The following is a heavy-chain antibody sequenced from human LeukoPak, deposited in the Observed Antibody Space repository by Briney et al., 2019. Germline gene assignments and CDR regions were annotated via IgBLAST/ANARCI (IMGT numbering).Heavy chain of an antibody. CDR3: ARVLRYCSGGNCYSGGLGYMDV. J-gene: IGHJ6*03. D-gene: IGHD2-15*01. Sequence: PGGSLRLSCAASGFTFSDYYMTWIRQAPGKGLEWVSYISSSGTTTYYADSVKGRFTISRDNAKNSLFLQMNSLRAEDTAVYYCARVLRYCSGGNCYSGGLGYMDVWGKGTTVTISS. CDR2: ISSSGTTT. V-gene: IGHV3-11*01. CDR1: GFTFSDYY.